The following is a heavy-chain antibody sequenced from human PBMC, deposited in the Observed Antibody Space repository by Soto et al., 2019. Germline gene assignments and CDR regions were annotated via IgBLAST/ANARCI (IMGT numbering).Heavy chain of an antibody. CDR1: GFTFSSYA. Sequence: GGSLRLSCAASGFTFSSYAMSWVRQAPGKGLEWVSAISGSGGSTYYADSVKGRLTISRDNSKNTLFLQMNSLRVEDTAVYYCAKKSDYGSGSYFEYYFDYWGQGTLVTVSS. V-gene: IGHV3-23*01. J-gene: IGHJ4*02. CDR3: AKKSDYGSGSYFEYYFDY. CDR2: ISGSGGST. D-gene: IGHD3-10*01.